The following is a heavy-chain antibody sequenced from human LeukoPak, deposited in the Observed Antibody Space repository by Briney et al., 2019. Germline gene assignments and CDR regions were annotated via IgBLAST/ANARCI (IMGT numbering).Heavy chain of an antibody. Sequence: GASVKVSCKASGYTFTDSYIHWVRQAPGQGLEWMGRINPNSGDPNYPQKFQGRVTMTRDTSISTAYMEMSSLRSDDTAVYYCARSARHCNNGVCFTDYYIDLWGKGTTVIVSS. CDR2: INPNSGDP. CDR1: GYTFTDSY. V-gene: IGHV1-2*06. J-gene: IGHJ6*03. D-gene: IGHD2-8*01. CDR3: ARSARHCNNGVCFTDYYIDL.